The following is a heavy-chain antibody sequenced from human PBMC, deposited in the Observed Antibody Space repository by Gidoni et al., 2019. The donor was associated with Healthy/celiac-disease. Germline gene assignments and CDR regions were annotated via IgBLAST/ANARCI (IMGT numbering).Heavy chain of an antibody. CDR3: ARVGGNYYYYGMDV. J-gene: IGHJ6*02. CDR1: GGPFSSYA. Sequence: QVQLVQSVAEVKKPGSSVKVSCKASGGPFSSYAISWVRQAPGQGLEWMGGIIPIFGTANYAQKFQGRVTITADESTSTADMELSSLRSEDTAVYYCARVGGNYYYYGMDVWGQGTTVTVSS. D-gene: IGHD3-3*01. V-gene: IGHV1-69*01. CDR2: IIPIFGTA.